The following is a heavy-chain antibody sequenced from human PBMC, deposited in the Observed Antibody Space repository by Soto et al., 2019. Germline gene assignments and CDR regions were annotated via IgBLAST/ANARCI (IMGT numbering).Heavy chain of an antibody. Sequence: ASVKVSCKASGYTFTSYGISWVRQAPGQGLEWMGWISAYNGNTNYAQKLQGRVTMTTDTSTSTAYMELRSLRSDDTAVYYCARDIVVVPADIPYYYYAMDVWGQGTTVTVSS. CDR1: GYTFTSYG. V-gene: IGHV1-18*04. D-gene: IGHD2-2*01. J-gene: IGHJ6*02. CDR3: ARDIVVVPADIPYYYYAMDV. CDR2: ISAYNGNT.